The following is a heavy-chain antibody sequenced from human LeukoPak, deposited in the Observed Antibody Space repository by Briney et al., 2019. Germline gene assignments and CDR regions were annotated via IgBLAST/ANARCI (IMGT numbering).Heavy chain of an antibody. D-gene: IGHD3-3*01. Sequence: PGGSLRLSCAASGFTFSSYSMNWVRQAPGKGLEWVSSISSSNSYIYYADSVKGRFTISRDNAKNSLYLQMNSLRAEDTAVYYCARDSVTIFGVVIKADYWGQGTLVTVSS. CDR2: ISSSNSYI. J-gene: IGHJ4*02. V-gene: IGHV3-21*01. CDR3: ARDSVTIFGVVIKADY. CDR1: GFTFSSYS.